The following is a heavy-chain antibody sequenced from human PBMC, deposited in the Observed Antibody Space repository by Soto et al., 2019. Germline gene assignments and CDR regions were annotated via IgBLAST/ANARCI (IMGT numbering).Heavy chain of an antibody. V-gene: IGHV2-5*02. J-gene: IGHJ4*02. CDR2: LYWDDDK. Sequence: QITLKESGSTLVKPTQTLTLTCTFSGFSLSTTRVGVGWIRQPPGEALEWLALLYWDDDKLYSPSLKRRLTITKDTSKTQVVLTLTNMDPVDTATYYCAHSKTSGMRYYFDYWGQGTLVTVSS. CDR1: GFSLSTTRVG. CDR3: AHSKTSGMRYYFDY.